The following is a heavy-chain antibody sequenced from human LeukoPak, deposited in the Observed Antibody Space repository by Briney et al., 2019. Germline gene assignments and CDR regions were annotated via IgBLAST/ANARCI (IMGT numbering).Heavy chain of an antibody. CDR2: ISWNSGSI. CDR1: GFTFDDYA. V-gene: IGHV3-9*01. Sequence: PGGSLRLSCAASGFTFDDYAMRWVRQAPGKGLEWVSGISWNSGSIGYADPVKGRFTISRDNAKNSLYLQMNSLRAEDTALYYCATQTEDIVVVPAPAAFDIWGQGTMVTVSS. D-gene: IGHD2-2*01. CDR3: ATQTEDIVVVPAPAAFDI. J-gene: IGHJ3*02.